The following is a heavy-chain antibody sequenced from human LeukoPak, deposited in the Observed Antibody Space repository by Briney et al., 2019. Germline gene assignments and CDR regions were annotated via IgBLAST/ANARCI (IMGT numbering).Heavy chain of an antibody. Sequence: SETLSLTCTVSGGSLSSYYWSWIRQPPGKGLEWIGYIYYSGSTNYNPHLKSRVTISVDTSKNKFSLKLSSVTAADTAVYYCASSEYSSSSPDYWGQGTLVTVSS. V-gene: IGHV4-59*01. CDR2: IYYSGST. D-gene: IGHD6-6*01. CDR1: GGSLSSYY. J-gene: IGHJ4*02. CDR3: ASSEYSSSSPDY.